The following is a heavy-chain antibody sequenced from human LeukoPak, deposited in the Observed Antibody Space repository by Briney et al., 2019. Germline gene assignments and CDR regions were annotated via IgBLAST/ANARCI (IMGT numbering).Heavy chain of an antibody. V-gene: IGHV4-61*02. D-gene: IGHD2-2*01. CDR3: ASGVVVPAAFMDV. CDR1: GGSISSGSYY. CDR2: IYTSGST. Sequence: SETLSLTCTVSGGSISSGSYYWTWIRQPAGKGLEWIGRIYTSGSTNYNPSLKSRVTISVDTSKNQFSLKLSSVTAADTAVYYCASGVVVPAAFMDVWGKGTTVTVSS. J-gene: IGHJ6*03.